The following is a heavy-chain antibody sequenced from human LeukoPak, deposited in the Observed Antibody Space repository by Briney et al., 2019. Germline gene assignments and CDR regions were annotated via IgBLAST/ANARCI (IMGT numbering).Heavy chain of an antibody. CDR2: INHSGST. CDR3: ARTNSSSSALNWYGRQDDQSQLSYFDY. J-gene: IGHJ4*02. D-gene: IGHD6-13*01. CDR1: GGSFSGYY. Sequence: PSETLSLTCAVYGGSFSGYYWSWIRQPPGKGLEWIGEINHSGSTNYNPSLKSRVTISVDTSKNQFSLKLSSVTAADTAVYYCARTNSSSSALNWYGRQDDQSQLSYFDYWGQGTLVTVSS. V-gene: IGHV4-34*01.